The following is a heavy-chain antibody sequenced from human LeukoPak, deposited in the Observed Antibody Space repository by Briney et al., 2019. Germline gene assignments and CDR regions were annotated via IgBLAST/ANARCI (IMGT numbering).Heavy chain of an antibody. CDR1: GFTFSSYA. D-gene: IGHD6-19*01. CDR2: INSDGSST. Sequence: SGGSLRLSCAASGFTFSSYAMSWVRQAPGKGLVWVSRINSDGSSTSYADSVKGRFTISRDNAKNTLYLQMSSLRAEDTAVYYCARDPGQQWFDFFDYWGQGALVTVSS. CDR3: ARDPGQQWFDFFDY. J-gene: IGHJ4*02. V-gene: IGHV3-74*01.